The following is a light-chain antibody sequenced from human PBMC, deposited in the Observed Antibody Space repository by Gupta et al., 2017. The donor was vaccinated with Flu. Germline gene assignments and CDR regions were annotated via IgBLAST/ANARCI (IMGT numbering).Light chain of an antibody. CDR3: SSYTSSSTLYV. Sequence: SSDVGDYNYVSWYQHHPGKAPKLMIYEVSNRPSGVSNRFSGSKSGNTASLTISGLQAEDEADYYCSSYTSSSTLYVFGTGTKVTVL. V-gene: IGLV2-14*01. J-gene: IGLJ1*01. CDR1: SSDVGDYNY. CDR2: EVS.